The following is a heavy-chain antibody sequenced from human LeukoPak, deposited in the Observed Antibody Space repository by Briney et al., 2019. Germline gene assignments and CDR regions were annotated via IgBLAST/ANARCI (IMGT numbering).Heavy chain of an antibody. Sequence: GGSLRLSCAASGFTFSSYAMSWVRQAPGKGLEWVSAISGSGGSTYYADSVKDRFTISRDNSKNTLYLQMNSLRAEDTAVYYCAGSLYYDILTGLASPVPWGQGTLVTVSS. V-gene: IGHV3-23*01. D-gene: IGHD3-9*01. J-gene: IGHJ5*02. CDR2: ISGSGGST. CDR3: AGSLYYDILTGLASPVP. CDR1: GFTFSSYA.